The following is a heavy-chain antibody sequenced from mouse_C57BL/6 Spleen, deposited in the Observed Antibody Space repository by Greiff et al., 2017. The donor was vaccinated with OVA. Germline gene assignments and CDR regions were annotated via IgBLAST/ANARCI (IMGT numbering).Heavy chain of an antibody. J-gene: IGHJ3*01. D-gene: IGHD1-3*01. CDR2: INPNNGGT. Sequence: EVKLQQSGPELVKPGASVKISCKASGYTFTDYYMNWVKKSQGKSLEWIGDINPNNGGTSYNQKFKGKATLTVDKSSSTAYMELRSLTSEDSAVYYCARSSIFAYWGQGTLVTVSA. CDR3: ARSSIFAY. V-gene: IGHV1-26*01. CDR1: GYTFTDYY.